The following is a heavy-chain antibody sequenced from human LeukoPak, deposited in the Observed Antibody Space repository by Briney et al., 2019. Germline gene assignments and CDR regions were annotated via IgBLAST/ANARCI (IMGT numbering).Heavy chain of an antibody. CDR3: ARDDGYDNSGYNFFDH. D-gene: IGHD3-22*01. J-gene: IGHJ4*02. CDR2: ISTNGDIT. Sequence: PGGSLGLSCAASGFTFSSYAMHWVRQAPGKGLEYVSDISTNGDITYYTNSVKGRFTISRDNSKNTVYLQLGSLRAEDTAVYYCARDDGYDNSGYNFFDHWGQGTLVTVSS. CDR1: GFTFSSYA. V-gene: IGHV3-64*01.